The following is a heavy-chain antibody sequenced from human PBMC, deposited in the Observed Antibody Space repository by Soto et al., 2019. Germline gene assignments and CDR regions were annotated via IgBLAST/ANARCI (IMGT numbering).Heavy chain of an antibody. V-gene: IGHV3-11*01. CDR1: GFIFSDFY. J-gene: IGHJ5*02. CDR2: ISSDGSAT. Sequence: PLVESGGGLVKPGGSLRLSCTASGFIFSDFYMAWIRQAPGKGLEWVSYISSDGSATYKDSVKGRFTVSRDNAKDSLYLQMNSLRDEDTAVYYCVRDRDRRWFDPWGQGTLVTVSS. CDR3: VRDRDRRWFDP. D-gene: IGHD3-10*01.